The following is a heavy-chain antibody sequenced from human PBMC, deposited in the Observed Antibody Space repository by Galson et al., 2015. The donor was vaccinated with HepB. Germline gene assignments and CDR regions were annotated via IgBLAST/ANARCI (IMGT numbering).Heavy chain of an antibody. CDR1: GFILSNYG. Sequence: SLRLSCADSGFILSNYGMQWVRQPPGRGLQWVAVISSDGGTQYYADSVKGRFTISSDTSKNMLHLQMNSLRPEDTAVYYCVKESGIPQYGAYFDYWGQGALVTVSS. D-gene: IGHD4/OR15-4a*01. CDR2: ISSDGGTQ. J-gene: IGHJ4*02. V-gene: IGHV3-30*18. CDR3: VKESGIPQYGAYFDY.